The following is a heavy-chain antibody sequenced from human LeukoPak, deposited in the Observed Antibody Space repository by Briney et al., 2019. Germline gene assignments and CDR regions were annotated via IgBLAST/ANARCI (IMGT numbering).Heavy chain of an antibody. CDR1: GFTLYNYA. Sequence: GGSLRLSCAASGFTLYNYAMGWVRQAPGKGREWVSSIINTGGTTYYADSVKGRFTISRDNSDNTLYLHMNRLRAEDTALYYCAKDRAYLRRGFDPWGQGTLVTVSS. CDR3: AKDRAYLRRGFDP. D-gene: IGHD3-10*02. CDR2: IINTGGTT. J-gene: IGHJ5*02. V-gene: IGHV3-23*01.